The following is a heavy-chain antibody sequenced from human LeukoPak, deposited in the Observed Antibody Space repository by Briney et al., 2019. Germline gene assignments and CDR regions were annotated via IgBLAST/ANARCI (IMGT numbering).Heavy chain of an antibody. D-gene: IGHD6-6*01. CDR1: GGSISSYY. Sequence: SETLSLTCTVSGGSISSYYWSWIRQPPGKGLEWIGYIYYSGSTNYNPSLKSRVTISVDTSKSQFSLKLSSVTAADTAVYYCARGVGSSVDYWGQGTLVTVSS. V-gene: IGHV4-59*01. J-gene: IGHJ4*02. CDR3: ARGVGSSVDY. CDR2: IYYSGST.